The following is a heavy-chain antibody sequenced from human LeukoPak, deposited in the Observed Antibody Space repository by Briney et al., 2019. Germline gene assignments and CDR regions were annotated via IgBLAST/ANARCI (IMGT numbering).Heavy chain of an antibody. CDR3: AREVEVVAAKYRNRDYYYYMDV. CDR2: IYTSGST. J-gene: IGHJ6*03. D-gene: IGHD2-15*01. V-gene: IGHV4-4*07. CDR1: GGSISSYY. Sequence: KPSETLSLTCTVSGGSISSYYWSWIRQPAGKGLEWIGRIYTSGSTNYNPSLKSRVTISVDTSKNQFSLKLSSVTAADTAVYYCAREVEVVAAKYRNRDYYYYMDVWGKGTTVTVSS.